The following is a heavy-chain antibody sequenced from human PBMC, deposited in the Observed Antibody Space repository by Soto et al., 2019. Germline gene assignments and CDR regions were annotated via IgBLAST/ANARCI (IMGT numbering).Heavy chain of an antibody. CDR2: INHSGST. Sequence: SETLSLTCAVYGGSFSGYYWSWIRQPPGKGLEWIGEINHSGSTNYNPSLKSRVTISVDTSKNQFSLKLRSVTAADTAVYYCARRDCTNGVCYFDYWGQGTLVTVSS. CDR1: GGSFSGYY. J-gene: IGHJ4*02. D-gene: IGHD2-8*01. CDR3: ARRDCTNGVCYFDY. V-gene: IGHV4-34*01.